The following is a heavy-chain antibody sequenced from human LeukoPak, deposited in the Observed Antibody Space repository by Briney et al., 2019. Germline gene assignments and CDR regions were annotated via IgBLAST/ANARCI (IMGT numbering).Heavy chain of an antibody. J-gene: IGHJ3*02. CDR3: ARDPYDILTGPQHAFDI. CDR2: IWYDGSNK. D-gene: IGHD3-9*01. V-gene: IGHV3-33*01. Sequence: GRSLRLSCAASGFTFSSYGMHWVRQAPGKGLEGVAVIWYDGSNKYYAESVKGRFTIYRDNSKNTLYLQMKSLRAEDTAVYYCARDPYDILTGPQHAFDIWGQGTMVTVSS. CDR1: GFTFSSYG.